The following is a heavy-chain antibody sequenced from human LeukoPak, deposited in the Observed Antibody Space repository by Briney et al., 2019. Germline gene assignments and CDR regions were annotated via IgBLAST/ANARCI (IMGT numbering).Heavy chain of an antibody. J-gene: IGHJ4*02. CDR2: IYWDNDK. D-gene: IGHD6-13*01. CDR3: AHTPPYSSSWHPLFY. V-gene: IGHV2-5*02. Sequence: SGPTLVKPTQTLTLTCTFSGFSLSTHGVGVGWIRQPPGKALEWLAFIYWDNDKRNSPSLKSRLTITKDTSKNQVVLTMTNMDPVDTAAYYCAHTPPYSSSWHPLFYWGQGTLVTVSS. CDR1: GFSLSTHGVG.